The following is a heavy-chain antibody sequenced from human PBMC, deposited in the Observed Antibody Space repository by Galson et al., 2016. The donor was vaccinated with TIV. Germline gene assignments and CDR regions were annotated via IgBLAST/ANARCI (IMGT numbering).Heavy chain of an antibody. D-gene: IGHD6-19*01. CDR3: AKDLFIAVPNTGAFDC. Sequence: SLRLSCAASGFTFSNYAMSWVRQAPGKGLEWVSTISGTGISTYYADSVKGRFTISRDNSKNKMFLQMNSLRAEDTAIYYCAKDLFIAVPNTGAFDCWGQGTLVTVSS. V-gene: IGHV3-23*01. CDR2: ISGTGIST. J-gene: IGHJ4*02. CDR1: GFTFSNYA.